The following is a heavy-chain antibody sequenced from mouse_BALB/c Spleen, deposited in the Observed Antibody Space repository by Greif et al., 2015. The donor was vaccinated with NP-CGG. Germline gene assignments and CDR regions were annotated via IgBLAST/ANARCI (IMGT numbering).Heavy chain of an antibody. D-gene: IGHD4-1*01. Sequence: VQLQQSGPELVKPGASVKISCKASGYTFTDYYINWVKQKPGQGLEWIGWIYPESGNTKYNEKFKGKATLTVDTSSSTAYMQLSSLTSEDTAVYFCARRTGTEAMDYWGQGTSVTVSS. V-gene: IGHV1-84*02. CDR2: IYPESGNT. CDR3: ARRTGTEAMDY. J-gene: IGHJ4*01. CDR1: GYTFTDYY.